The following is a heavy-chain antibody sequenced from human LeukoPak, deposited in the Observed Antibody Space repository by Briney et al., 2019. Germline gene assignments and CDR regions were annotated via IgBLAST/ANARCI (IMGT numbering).Heavy chain of an antibody. CDR1: GFTFSGFW. CDR2: INSDGSEG. V-gene: IGHV3-7*03. D-gene: IGHD6-6*01. Sequence: GGSLRLSCAVSGFTFSGFWMSWSRQAPGKGLEWVASINSDGSEGYYADVVKGRLTISRDNAKNSLYLQINSLRAEDTAVYYCARSPYSSSFSVWGQGTMVTVSS. J-gene: IGHJ3*01. CDR3: ARSPYSSSFSV.